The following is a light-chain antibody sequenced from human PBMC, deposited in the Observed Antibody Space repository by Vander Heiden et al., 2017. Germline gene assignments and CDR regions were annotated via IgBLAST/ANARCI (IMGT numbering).Light chain of an antibody. Sequence: YVLTPPPSVSVAPGKTASITCGGNNIGSKSGHWYQQKPGQAPVLVVYDDSDRPSGIPERFSGSNSGNTATLTISRVEAGDEADYYCQVWDSSSDHVVFGGGTKLTVL. V-gene: IGLV3-21*03. CDR2: DDS. CDR1: NIGSKS. CDR3: QVWDSSSDHVV. J-gene: IGLJ2*01.